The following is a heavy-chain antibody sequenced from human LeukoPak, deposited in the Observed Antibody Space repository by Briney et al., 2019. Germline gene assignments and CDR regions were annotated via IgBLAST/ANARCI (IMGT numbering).Heavy chain of an antibody. Sequence: PGGSLRLSCAASGFTVSTNYMNWVRQAPGKGVEWVSLIYGSSTTNYEDSVKGRFTISRDDSKNTLYLQMNSLRAEDTAVYYCARGPRPGSSGYPNLDYWVQGTLVTVSS. J-gene: IGHJ4*02. V-gene: IGHV3-53*01. CDR2: IYGSSTT. CDR3: ARGPRPGSSGYPNLDY. CDR1: GFTVSTNY. D-gene: IGHD3-22*01.